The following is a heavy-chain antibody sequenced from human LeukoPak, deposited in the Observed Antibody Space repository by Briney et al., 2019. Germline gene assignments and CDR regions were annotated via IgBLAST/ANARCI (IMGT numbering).Heavy chain of an antibody. CDR2: IYSSGNT. Sequence: MASETLSLTCTVSGGSISTTNYYWGWIRQPPGRDLEWIGSIYSSGNTYYNPSLESRVTISVDTSKNQLSLKLTSATAADTSVYYCAYWLSTVGWFDPWGQGTLVTVSS. CDR1: GGSISTTNYY. CDR3: AYWLSTVGWFDP. D-gene: IGHD3-9*01. J-gene: IGHJ5*02. V-gene: IGHV4-39*01.